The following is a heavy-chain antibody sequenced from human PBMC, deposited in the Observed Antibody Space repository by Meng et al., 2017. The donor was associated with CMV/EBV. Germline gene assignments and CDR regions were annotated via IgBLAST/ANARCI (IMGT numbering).Heavy chain of an antibody. CDR3: ARDGPVLRFLEWLSPFDY. V-gene: IGHV3-48*03. J-gene: IGHJ4*02. CDR2: ISSSGSTI. D-gene: IGHD3-3*01. CDR1: GFTFSSYE. Sequence: GESPKISCAASGFTFSSYEMNWVRQAPGKGLEWVSYISSSGSTIYYADSVKGRFTISRDNAKNSLYLQMNSLRAEDTAVYYCARDGPVLRFLEWLSPFDYWGQGTLVTVSS.